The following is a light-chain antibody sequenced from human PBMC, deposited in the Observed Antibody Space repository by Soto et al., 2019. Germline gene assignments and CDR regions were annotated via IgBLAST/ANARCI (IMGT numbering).Light chain of an antibody. CDR3: MQTTLWPYT. Sequence: DVVMTQSPLSLPVTLGQPASISCRSSQSLVNSDGNTYLSWFQQRPGQSPRRLIYKVSNRDSGVPDRFSGSGSGTDFTLQVSRVEAEDVGIYYCMQTTLWPYTFGHGTKLEIK. CDR1: QSLVNSDGNTY. CDR2: KVS. J-gene: IGKJ2*01. V-gene: IGKV2-30*01.